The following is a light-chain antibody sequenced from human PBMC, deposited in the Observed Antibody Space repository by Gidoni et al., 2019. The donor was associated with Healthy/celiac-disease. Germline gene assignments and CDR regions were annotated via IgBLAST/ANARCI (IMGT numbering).Light chain of an antibody. V-gene: IGKV4-1*01. CDR2: WAS. Sequence: DIVMTQSPDSLAVSLGERATINCKSSQSVLSSSNNKNYLAWYQQKPGQPPKLLIYWASTRESGVPDRFSGSGSGTDFTLTISRLQAEDVAVYYCQQYYSTPLTFGQGTKLEIK. CDR3: QQYYSTPLT. CDR1: QSVLSSSNNKNY. J-gene: IGKJ2*01.